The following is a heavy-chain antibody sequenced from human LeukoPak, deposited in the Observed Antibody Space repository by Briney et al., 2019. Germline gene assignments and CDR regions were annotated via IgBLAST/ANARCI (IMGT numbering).Heavy chain of an antibody. CDR2: VCYSGST. Sequence: SETVSLTCTVSGGSISSGGYYWSWIRQHPGKGLEWIGCVCYSGSTYYNPSLKSRVTISVDTSKNQFSLKLSSVTAADTAVYYCAREGDLVVAAAGRNYYGMDVWGQGTTVTVS. J-gene: IGHJ6*02. CDR3: AREGDLVVAAAGRNYYGMDV. D-gene: IGHD6-13*01. V-gene: IGHV4-31*03. CDR1: GGSISSGGYY.